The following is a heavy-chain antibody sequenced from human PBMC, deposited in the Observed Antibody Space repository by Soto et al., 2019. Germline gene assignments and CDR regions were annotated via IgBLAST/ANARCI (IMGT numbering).Heavy chain of an antibody. V-gene: IGHV3-7*01. CDR1: GFTFSSYW. CDR3: ARGTYSSSWYYFDY. D-gene: IGHD6-13*01. CDR2: IKQDGSEK. J-gene: IGHJ4*02. Sequence: GGSLRLSCAASGFTFSSYWMSWVRQAPGKGLEWVANIKQDGSEKYYVDSVKGRFTISRDNAKNSLYLQMNSLRAEDTAVYYCARGTYSSSWYYFDYWGQGTLVTVSS.